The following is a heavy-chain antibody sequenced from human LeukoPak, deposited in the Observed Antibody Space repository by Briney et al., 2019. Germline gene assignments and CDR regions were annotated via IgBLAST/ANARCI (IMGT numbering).Heavy chain of an antibody. V-gene: IGHV1-46*01. CDR3: ARETNDWNFDY. Sequence: ASVKVSCKASGYTFTNYYMHWVRQAPGQGPEWMGIINPSGGSTSYAQKFQGRVTMTRDTSTSTVYMDLSSLRSEDTAVYYCARETNDWNFDYWGQGTLVTVSS. CDR1: GYTFTNYY. J-gene: IGHJ4*02. CDR2: INPSGGST. D-gene: IGHD1-1*01.